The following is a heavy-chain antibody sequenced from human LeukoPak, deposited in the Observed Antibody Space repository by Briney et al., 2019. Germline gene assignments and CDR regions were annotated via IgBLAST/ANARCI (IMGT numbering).Heavy chain of an antibody. J-gene: IGHJ4*02. D-gene: IGHD3-3*01. V-gene: IGHV3-23*01. CDR1: GFTFSSYA. CDR3: AKGIMYYDFWSGHNPLDY. Sequence: PGGSLRLSCAASGFTFSSYAMSWVRQAPGKGLEWVSAISGSGGSTYYADSVKGRFTISRDNSKNTLYLQMNSLRAEDTAVYYCAKGIMYYDFWSGHNPLDYWGQGTLVTVSS. CDR2: ISGSGGST.